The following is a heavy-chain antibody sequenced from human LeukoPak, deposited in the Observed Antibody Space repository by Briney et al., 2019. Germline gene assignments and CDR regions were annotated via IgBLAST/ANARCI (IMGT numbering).Heavy chain of an antibody. D-gene: IGHD6-19*01. CDR1: GFTVSSNY. CDR3: ARSAVAPQIFDY. V-gene: IGHV3-66*01. Sequence: GGSLRLSCAASGFTVSSNYMSWVRQAPGKGPEWVSVIYSGGSTYYADSVKGRFTISRDNSKNTLYLQMNSLRAEDTAVYYCARSAVAPQIFDYWGQGTLVTVSS. J-gene: IGHJ4*02. CDR2: IYSGGST.